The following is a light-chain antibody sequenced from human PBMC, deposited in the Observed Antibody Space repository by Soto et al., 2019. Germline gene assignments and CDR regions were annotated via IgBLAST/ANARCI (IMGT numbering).Light chain of an antibody. CDR3: QHYNSYSEA. J-gene: IGKJ1*01. V-gene: IGKV1-5*03. CDR1: QTISSW. CDR2: KAS. Sequence: DIQMTQSPSTVSESVGDRVTITCRASQTISSWLAWYQQKPGKAPKLLIYKASTLKSGVTSRFSGSGSGTEFTLTISSLQPDDFATYYCQHYNSYSEAFGQGTKVDIK.